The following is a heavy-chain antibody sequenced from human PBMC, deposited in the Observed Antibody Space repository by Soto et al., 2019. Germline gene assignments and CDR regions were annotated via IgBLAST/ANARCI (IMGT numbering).Heavy chain of an antibody. Sequence: GGSLRLSCAAAGFTFSSYWMSWVRQAPGKGLEWVANIKQDGSEKYYVDSVKGRFTISRDNAKNSLYLQMNSLRAEDTAVYYCAREATVMTMGLYYYYYGMDVWGQGTTVTVSS. CDR3: AREATVMTMGLYYYYYGMDV. D-gene: IGHD4-4*01. J-gene: IGHJ6*02. CDR2: IKQDGSEK. V-gene: IGHV3-7*05. CDR1: GFTFSSYW.